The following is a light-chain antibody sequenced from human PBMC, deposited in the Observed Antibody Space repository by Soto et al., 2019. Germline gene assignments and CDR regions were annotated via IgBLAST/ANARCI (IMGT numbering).Light chain of an antibody. CDR3: SSYTSSSTLWV. Sequence: QSALTQPASVSGSPGQSITISCTGTSSDVGGYNYVSWYQQHPGKAPKLMIYDVSNRPSGVSNRFSGSKSGNTASLTISGLQAEDEADYYCSSYTSSSTLWVFGGGTKLTGL. J-gene: IGLJ3*02. V-gene: IGLV2-14*01. CDR1: SSDVGGYNY. CDR2: DVS.